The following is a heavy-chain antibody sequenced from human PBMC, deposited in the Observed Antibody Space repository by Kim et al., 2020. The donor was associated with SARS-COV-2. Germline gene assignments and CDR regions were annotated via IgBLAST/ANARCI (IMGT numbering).Heavy chain of an antibody. CDR3: ARQVPNSSGRFDY. V-gene: IGHV4-39*01. CDR2: ISDSGST. D-gene: IGHD6-19*01. J-gene: IGHJ4*02. Sequence: SETLSLTCTVSGDSISSSSSYWGWIRQPPGKGLEWIESISDSGSTFNNPALKSRVTISVVRSKNQFSLKLSSVTAADTAVYYCARQVPNSSGRFDYWGQGTLVTVSS. CDR1: GDSISSSSSY.